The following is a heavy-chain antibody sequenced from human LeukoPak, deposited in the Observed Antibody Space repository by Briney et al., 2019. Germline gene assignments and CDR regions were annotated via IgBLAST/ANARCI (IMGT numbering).Heavy chain of an antibody. CDR3: ARDRRSGYDSTPWFDP. D-gene: IGHD5-12*01. CDR2: IYYSGRT. J-gene: IGHJ5*02. CDR1: GGSITNFY. V-gene: IGHV4-59*01. Sequence: SETLSLTCAVSGGSITNFYWSWIRQPPGKGLEWIGDIYYSGRTKYSPSLKSRVTISVDTSKNQFSLKRNSVTAADTAVYYCARDRRSGYDSTPWFDPWGQGTLVTVSS.